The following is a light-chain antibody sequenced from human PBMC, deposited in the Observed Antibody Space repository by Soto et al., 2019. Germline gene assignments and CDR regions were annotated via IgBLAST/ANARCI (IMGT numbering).Light chain of an antibody. J-gene: IGKJ1*01. V-gene: IGKV1-39*01. CDR3: QQSYSTPWT. Sequence: DIQMTQYPSSLSASVGDRVTITCRASQSISSYLNWYQQKPGEAPKLLIYAASSLQGGVPSRFSGIGSGTDFTLTISSLQPEDFATYYCQQSYSTPWTFGKGSKVEIK. CDR2: AAS. CDR1: QSISSY.